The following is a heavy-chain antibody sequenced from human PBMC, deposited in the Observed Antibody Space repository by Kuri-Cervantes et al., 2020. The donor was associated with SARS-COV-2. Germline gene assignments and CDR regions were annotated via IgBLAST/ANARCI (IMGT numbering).Heavy chain of an antibody. CDR2: ISYDGSNK. Sequence: GESLKISCAASGFTFSSYGMHWVRQAPGKGLEWVAVISYDGSNKYYADSVKGRFTISRDNSKNTLYLQMNSLRAEDTAVYYCARGSIVVVIANLDIWGQGTMVTVSS. CDR3: ARGSIVVVIANLDI. V-gene: IGHV3-30*03. D-gene: IGHD2-21*01. CDR1: GFTFSSYG. J-gene: IGHJ3*02.